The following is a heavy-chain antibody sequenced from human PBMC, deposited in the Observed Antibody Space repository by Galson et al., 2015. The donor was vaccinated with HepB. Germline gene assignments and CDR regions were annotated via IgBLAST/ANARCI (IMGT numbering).Heavy chain of an antibody. CDR3: ARERGVVATILDYYYYMDV. CDR2: TYYRSKWYN. V-gene: IGHV6-1*01. Sequence: CAISGDSVSSNSAAWNWIRQSPSRGLEWLGRTYYRSKWYNDYAVSVKSRITTNPDTSKNQFSLQLNSVTPEDTAVYYCARERGVVATILDYYYYMDVWGKGTTVTVSS. J-gene: IGHJ6*03. D-gene: IGHD5-12*01. CDR1: GDSVSSNSAA.